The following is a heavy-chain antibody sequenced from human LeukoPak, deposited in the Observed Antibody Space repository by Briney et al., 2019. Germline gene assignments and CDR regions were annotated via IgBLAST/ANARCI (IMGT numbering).Heavy chain of an antibody. V-gene: IGHV1-8*01. D-gene: IGHD3-3*01. Sequence: GASVEVSCKASVYTFTSYDINWVRQATGQGLEWMGWMNPNSGNTGYAQKFQGRVTMTRNTSISTAYMELSSPRSEDTAVYYCARAKSYDFWSGNWFDPWGQGTLVTVSS. CDR1: VYTFTSYD. CDR3: ARAKSYDFWSGNWFDP. J-gene: IGHJ5*02. CDR2: MNPNSGNT.